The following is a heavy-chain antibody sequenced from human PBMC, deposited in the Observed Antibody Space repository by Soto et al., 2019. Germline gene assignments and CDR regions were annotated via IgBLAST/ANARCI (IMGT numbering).Heavy chain of an antibody. Sequence: GGSLRLSCAASGFTFDDYTMHWVRQAPGKGLEWVSLISWDGGSTYYADSVKGRFTISRDNSKNSLYLQMNSLRTEDTALYYCAKDFRSGWPLDYGGQGTLVTVPS. CDR2: ISWDGGST. J-gene: IGHJ4*02. D-gene: IGHD6-19*01. CDR3: AKDFRSGWPLDY. CDR1: GFTFDDYT. V-gene: IGHV3-43*01.